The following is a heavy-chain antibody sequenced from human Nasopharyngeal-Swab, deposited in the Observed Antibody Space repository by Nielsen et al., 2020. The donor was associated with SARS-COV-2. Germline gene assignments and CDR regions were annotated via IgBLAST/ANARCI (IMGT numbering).Heavy chain of an antibody. D-gene: IGHD6-13*01. Sequence: SQTLSLTCAISGDSVSSNSAAWNWIRQSPSRGLEWLGRTYYRSKWYNDYAVSVKSRITINPDTSKNQFSLQLSSVTAADMAVYYCARGSLAAIPRSSWYFDYWGQGTLVTVSS. V-gene: IGHV6-1*01. CDR3: ARGSLAAIPRSSWYFDY. J-gene: IGHJ4*02. CDR1: GDSVSSNSAA. CDR2: TYYRSKWYN.